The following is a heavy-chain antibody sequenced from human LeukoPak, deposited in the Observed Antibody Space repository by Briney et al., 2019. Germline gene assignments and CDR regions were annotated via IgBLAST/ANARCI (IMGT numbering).Heavy chain of an antibody. CDR2: ISTSGDT. CDR1: GGSISSNNHY. CDR3: ARRPGAGSRDCWFDP. J-gene: IGHJ5*02. V-gene: IGHV4-61*02. D-gene: IGHD2-21*01. Sequence: SETLSLTCTVSGGSISSNNHYWSWIRQPAGKGLEWIRRISTSGDTHYNPSLMSRVTMSIDTSKNQFSLKLSSVTAADTAVYYCARRPGAGSRDCWFDPWGQGTLVTVSS.